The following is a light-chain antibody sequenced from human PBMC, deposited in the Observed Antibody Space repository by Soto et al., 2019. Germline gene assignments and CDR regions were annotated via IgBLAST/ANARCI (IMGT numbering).Light chain of an antibody. CDR1: QSVSSSY. V-gene: IGKV3-20*01. CDR3: HQYGISPYT. CDR2: GAS. Sequence: EIVLTQSPGTLPLSPGERATLSCRAGQSVSSSYLAWYQQKLGQAPRLLIYGASSRATGIPDRFSGSGSGTDFTLTISRLEPEDFAVYYCHQYGISPYTFGQGTKLEIK. J-gene: IGKJ2*01.